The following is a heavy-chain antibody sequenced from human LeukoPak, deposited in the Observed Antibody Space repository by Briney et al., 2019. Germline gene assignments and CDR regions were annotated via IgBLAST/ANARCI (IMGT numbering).Heavy chain of an antibody. Sequence: ASVKVSCKASGYTFTGYYMHWVRQAPGQGLEWMGRINPNSGGTNYAQKFQGRVTMTRDTSISTAYMELSRLRSDDTAVYYCARDLSSGWEGRGSESGDTDYWGQGTLVTVSS. V-gene: IGHV1-2*06. D-gene: IGHD6-19*01. CDR1: GYTFTGYY. CDR2: INPNSGGT. J-gene: IGHJ4*02. CDR3: ARDLSSGWEGRGSESGDTDY.